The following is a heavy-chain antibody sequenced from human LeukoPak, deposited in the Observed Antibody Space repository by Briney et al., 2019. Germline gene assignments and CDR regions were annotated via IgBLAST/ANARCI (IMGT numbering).Heavy chain of an antibody. CDR2: IRYDGSNK. CDR1: GFTFSSYD. Sequence: GGSLRLSCAASGFTFSSYDMHWVRQAPGQGLEWVAFIRYDGSNKYYADSVKGRFTISRDNSKNTLYLRMNSLRSEDTAVYYCARDHTRGSGYLDYWGQGTLVTVSS. V-gene: IGHV3-30*02. D-gene: IGHD2-15*01. CDR3: ARDHTRGSGYLDY. J-gene: IGHJ4*02.